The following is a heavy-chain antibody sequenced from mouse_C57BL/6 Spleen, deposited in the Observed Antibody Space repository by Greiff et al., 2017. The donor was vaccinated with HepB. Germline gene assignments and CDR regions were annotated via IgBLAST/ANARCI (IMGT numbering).Heavy chain of an antibody. Sequence: SGPELVKPGDSVKISCKASGYSFTGYFMNWVMQSHGKSLEWIGRINPYNGDTFYNQKFKGKATLTVDKSSSTAHMELRSLTSEDSAVYYCARSYDYDEEGYAMDYWGQGTSVTVSS. CDR1: GYSFTGYF. D-gene: IGHD2-4*01. V-gene: IGHV1-20*01. CDR2: INPYNGDT. J-gene: IGHJ4*01. CDR3: ARSYDYDEEGYAMDY.